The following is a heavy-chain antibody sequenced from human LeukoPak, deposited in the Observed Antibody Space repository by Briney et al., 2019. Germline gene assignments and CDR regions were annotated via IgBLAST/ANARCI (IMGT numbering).Heavy chain of an antibody. Sequence: SETLSLTCTVSRASISSPKWWTWVRQPPGKGLEWVGEISHSGSTTYNPPLLSRLKMSIDKSRNQFSLKLSSVTAADTAVYYCASATKALWFGELGYYFDYWGQGTLVTVSS. J-gene: IGHJ4*02. CDR1: RASISSPKW. CDR3: ASATKALWFGELGYYFDY. CDR2: ISHSGST. V-gene: IGHV4-4*02. D-gene: IGHD3-10*01.